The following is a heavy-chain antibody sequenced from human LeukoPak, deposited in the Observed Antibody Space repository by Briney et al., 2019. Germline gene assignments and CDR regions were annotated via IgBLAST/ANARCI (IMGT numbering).Heavy chain of an antibody. V-gene: IGHV4-39*07. D-gene: IGHD3-10*01. J-gene: IGHJ6*02. CDR2: IYFSGNT. Sequence: SETLSLTCTVSGGSISTSSYYWGWIRQPPGKGLEWIGNIYFSGNTYYNPSLKSRVTISVDTSKNQFSLKLSSVTAADTAVYYCARVSVRRVNLLNYYGMDVWGQGTTVTVSS. CDR3: ARVSVRRVNLLNYYGMDV. CDR1: GGSISTSSYY.